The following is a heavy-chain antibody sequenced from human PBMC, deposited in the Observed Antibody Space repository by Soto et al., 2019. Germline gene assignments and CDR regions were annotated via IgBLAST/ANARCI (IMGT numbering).Heavy chain of an antibody. CDR2: IYYSGST. CDR3: ARPSYYYDSSGYYHDAFDI. J-gene: IGHJ3*02. V-gene: IGHV4-39*01. D-gene: IGHD3-22*01. Sequence: SETLSLTCTVPGGSISSSSYYWGWIRQPPGKGLEWIGSIYYSGSTYYNPSLKSRVTISVDTSKNQFSLKLSSVTAADTAVYYCARPSYYYDSSGYYHDAFDIWGQGTMVTVSS. CDR1: GGSISSSSYY.